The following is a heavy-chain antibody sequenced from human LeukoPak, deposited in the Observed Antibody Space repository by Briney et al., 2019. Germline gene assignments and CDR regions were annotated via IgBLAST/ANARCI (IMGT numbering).Heavy chain of an antibody. V-gene: IGHV1-69*13. CDR1: GGTFSSYA. J-gene: IGHJ3*02. CDR2: IIPIFGTA. CDR3: ARDRTPLIGPDAFDI. D-gene: IGHD2-21*01. Sequence: ASVKVCCKASGGTFSSYAISWVRQAPGQGLEWMGGIIPIFGTANYAQKFQGRVTITADESTSTAYMELSSLRSEDTAVYYCARDRTPLIGPDAFDIWGQGTMVTVSS.